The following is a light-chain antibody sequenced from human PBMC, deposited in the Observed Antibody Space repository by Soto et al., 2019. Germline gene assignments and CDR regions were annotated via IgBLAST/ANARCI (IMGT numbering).Light chain of an antibody. V-gene: IGLV2-14*01. CDR3: SSYTTSASYV. Sequence: QSVLTQPASVSGSPGQSITISCTGTSSDVGSYNSVSWYQQHPGKAPKLMIYGVSNRPSGVSIRFSGSKSGNTASLTISGLQAEDEGDYYCSSYTTSASYVLGTGTKVTVL. CDR1: SSDVGSYNS. CDR2: GVS. J-gene: IGLJ1*01.